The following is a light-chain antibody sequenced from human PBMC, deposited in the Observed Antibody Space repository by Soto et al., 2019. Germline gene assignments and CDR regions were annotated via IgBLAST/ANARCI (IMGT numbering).Light chain of an antibody. CDR2: LGS. J-gene: IGKJ5*01. V-gene: IGKV2-28*01. CDR3: MQALQTPLT. CDR1: QSLLHSNGYNY. Sequence: DIVMTQSPLSLPVTPGEPASISCRSSQSLLHSNGYNYLDWYLQKPGQSPQLLIYLGSNRASGVXDXXSGSRSGTDCTLKISSVEAEDVGVYYCMQALQTPLTFGQGTRLEIK.